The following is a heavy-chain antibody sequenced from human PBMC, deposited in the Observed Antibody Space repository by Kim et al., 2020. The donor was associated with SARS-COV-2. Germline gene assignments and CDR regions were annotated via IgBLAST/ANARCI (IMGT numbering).Heavy chain of an antibody. J-gene: IGHJ4*02. CDR2: FSYNKRT. CDR1: GASISDDY. D-gene: IGHD6-19*01. V-gene: IGHV4-59*12. CDR3: ARLPDITGWPFDY. Sequence: ETLSLTCTISGASISDDYWTWIRQPPGKGLEWIGYFSYNKRTSYNPSLKSRVSMSLDTSRNQFSLKLNSVTAADTAVYYCARLPDITGWPFDYWAQGTLVTVSS.